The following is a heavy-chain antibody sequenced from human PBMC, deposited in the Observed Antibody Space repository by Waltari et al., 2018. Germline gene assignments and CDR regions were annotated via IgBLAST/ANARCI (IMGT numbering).Heavy chain of an antibody. CDR3: AGYGVVPAAIAYYYYGMDV. CDR2: IIPIFGTA. J-gene: IGHJ6*02. D-gene: IGHD2-2*02. CDR1: GGTFSSYA. Sequence: QVQLVQSGAEVKKPGSSVKVSCKASGGTFSSYAISWVRQAPGQGLEWMGGIIPIFGTAIYAQKFQGRVTMTEDTSTDTAYMELSSLRSEDTAVYYCAGYGVVPAAIAYYYYGMDVWGQGTTVTVSS. V-gene: IGHV1-69*14.